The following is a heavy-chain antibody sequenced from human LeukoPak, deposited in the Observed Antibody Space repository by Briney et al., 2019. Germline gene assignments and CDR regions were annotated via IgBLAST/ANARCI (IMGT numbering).Heavy chain of an antibody. D-gene: IGHD2-15*01. CDR2: IGTTTSYT. V-gene: IGHV3-11*06. Sequence: AGSLRLSCVTSAFTFGDSYMSWVPQAPGRGLEWVSYIGTTTSYTKYADSVKGRFTISRDNAKNSLYLQMNSLGAEDTALYYCARGLYCSGGTCFNPLDFWGQGTLVTVSS. CDR1: AFTFGDSY. CDR3: ARGLYCSGGTCFNPLDF. J-gene: IGHJ4*02.